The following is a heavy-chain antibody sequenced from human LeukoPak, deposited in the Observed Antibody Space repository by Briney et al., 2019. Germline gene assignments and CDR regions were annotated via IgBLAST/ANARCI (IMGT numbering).Heavy chain of an antibody. Sequence: GGSLRLSCAAAGFTFSSYGMHWARQAPGKGLEWVAVISYDGSNKYYADSVEGRFTISRDNSKNTLYLQMNSLRAEDTAVYYCAKGVAGTPYYYYGMDVWGQGTTVTASS. J-gene: IGHJ6*02. CDR2: ISYDGSNK. CDR1: GFTFSSYG. CDR3: AKGVAGTPYYYYGMDV. V-gene: IGHV3-30*18. D-gene: IGHD6-19*01.